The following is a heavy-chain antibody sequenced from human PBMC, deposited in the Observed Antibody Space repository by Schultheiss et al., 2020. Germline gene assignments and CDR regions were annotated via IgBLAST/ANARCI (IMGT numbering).Heavy chain of an antibody. CDR3: ARDHGGSGSYGIFDY. CDR1: GFVFSDYR. Sequence: GGSLRLSCAASGFVFSDYRMHWVRQAPGKGLVWVSVINNDGSSTSYADSVKGRFTVSRDNAKKTVSLQMNSLRAEDMAVYYCARDHGGSGSYGIFDYWGQGTLVTVSS. CDR2: INNDGSST. D-gene: IGHD3-10*01. V-gene: IGHV3-74*01. J-gene: IGHJ4*02.